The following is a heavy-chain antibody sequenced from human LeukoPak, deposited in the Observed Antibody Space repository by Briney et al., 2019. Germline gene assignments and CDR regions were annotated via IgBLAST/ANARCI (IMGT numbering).Heavy chain of an antibody. D-gene: IGHD1-14*01. Sequence: SQTLSLTCTVSGGSISSGDYYWSWIRQPPGKGLEWIGYIYYSGSTYYNPSLKSRVTISVDTSKNQFSLKLSSVTAADTAVYYCAREQAWPHRVWYFDLWGRGTLVTVSS. CDR3: AREQAWPHRVWYFDL. CDR2: IYYSGST. V-gene: IGHV4-30-4*01. CDR1: GGSISSGDYY. J-gene: IGHJ2*01.